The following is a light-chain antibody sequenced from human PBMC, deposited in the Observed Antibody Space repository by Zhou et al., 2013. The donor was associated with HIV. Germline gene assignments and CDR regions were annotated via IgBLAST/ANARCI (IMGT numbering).Light chain of an antibody. V-gene: IGKV1-27*01. CDR1: QGVSNY. CDR3: QHRDNWPA. CDR2: AAS. J-gene: IGKJ3*01. Sequence: DIQMTQSPSSLSASVGDRVTITCRASQGVSNYLAWYQQKPGKVPSLLIYAASTLQSGVPSRFSGSGSGTDFTLTISSLEPEDFAVYYCQHRDNWPAFGPGTKVDI.